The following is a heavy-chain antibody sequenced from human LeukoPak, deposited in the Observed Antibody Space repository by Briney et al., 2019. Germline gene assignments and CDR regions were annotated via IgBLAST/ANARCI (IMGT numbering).Heavy chain of an antibody. CDR1: GGSFSGCY. J-gene: IGHJ1*01. CDR3: ARGGTQLVQEDGYFQH. D-gene: IGHD6-13*01. V-gene: IGHV4-34*01. Sequence: SETLSLTCAVYGGSFSGCYWSWIRQPPGKGLEWIGEINHSGSTNYNPSLKSRVTISVDTSKNQFSLKLSSVTAADTAVYYCARGGTQLVQEDGYFQHWGQGTLVTVSS. CDR2: INHSGST.